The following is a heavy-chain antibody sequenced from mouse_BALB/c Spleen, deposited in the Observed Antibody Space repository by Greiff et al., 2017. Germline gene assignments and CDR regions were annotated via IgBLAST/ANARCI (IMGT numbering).Heavy chain of an antibody. CDR3: TRSKDGNFAY. Sequence: VKLMESGAELVKPGASVKLSCKASGYTFTSYYMYWVKQRPGQGLEWIGEINPSNGGTNFNEKFKSKATLTVDKSSSTAYMQLSSLTSEDSAVYYCTRSKDGNFAYWGQGTLVTVSA. CDR2: INPSNGGT. CDR1: GYTFTSYY. V-gene: IGHV1S81*02. J-gene: IGHJ3*01. D-gene: IGHD2-1*01.